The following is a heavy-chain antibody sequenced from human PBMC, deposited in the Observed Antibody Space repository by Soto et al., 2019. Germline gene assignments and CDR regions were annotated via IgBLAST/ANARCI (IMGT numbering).Heavy chain of an antibody. CDR3: AREDAARIERWFDA. Sequence: QVQLQESGPRLVKPSQTLSLSCAVSGGSIISASYSWNWIRQSPGRGLEWIGHIYSSGSTYYNPSLKSRVSISVDTSNNQFSLKLTSVTAAYTAVYFCAREDAARIERWFDAWGQGILVTVSS. V-gene: IGHV4-31*11. J-gene: IGHJ5*02. D-gene: IGHD6-6*01. CDR2: IYSSGST. CDR1: GGSIISASYS.